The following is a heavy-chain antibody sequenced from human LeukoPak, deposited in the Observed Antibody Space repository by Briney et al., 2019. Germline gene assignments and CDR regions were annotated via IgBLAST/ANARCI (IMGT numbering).Heavy chain of an antibody. CDR2: INIDGSSA. Sequence: GGSLRLSCAASGFTVSTTHMSWVRQTPGKGLLCVSEINIDGSSATYADSVKGRFTISRDNAKNTVYLQMNSLRAEDTAVYYCARPYCSGSSCYSPPDFWGQGTLVTVSS. CDR1: GFTVSTTH. CDR3: ARPYCSGSSCYSPPDF. J-gene: IGHJ4*02. V-gene: IGHV3-74*01. D-gene: IGHD2-15*01.